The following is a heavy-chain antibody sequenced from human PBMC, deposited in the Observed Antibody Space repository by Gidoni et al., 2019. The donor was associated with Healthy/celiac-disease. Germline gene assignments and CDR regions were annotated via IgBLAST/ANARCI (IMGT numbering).Heavy chain of an antibody. Sequence: QVQLVESGGGVVQPGRSLRLSCAASGFTFSSYGMHWVRQAPGKGLEWVAVIWYDGSNKYYADSVKGRFTISRDNSKNTLYLQMNSLRAEDTAVYYCARDLPSYSSGWTGSWFDPWGQGTLVTVSS. CDR2: IWYDGSNK. D-gene: IGHD6-19*01. CDR1: GFTFSSYG. J-gene: IGHJ5*02. V-gene: IGHV3-33*01. CDR3: ARDLPSYSSGWTGSWFDP.